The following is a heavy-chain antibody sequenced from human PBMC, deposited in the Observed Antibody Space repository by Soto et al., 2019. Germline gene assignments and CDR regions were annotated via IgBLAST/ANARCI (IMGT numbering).Heavy chain of an antibody. Sequence: SETLSLTCTVSGYSISSSNWWGWIRQPQGKGLEWIGYIYYSGTTYYNPSLKSRVTMSVDTSKNQFSLKLTSVTAVDTAVYYCARREIQGPIDYWGQGTLVTVSS. CDR3: ARREIQGPIDY. CDR1: GYSISSSNW. CDR2: IYYSGTT. D-gene: IGHD1-26*01. J-gene: IGHJ4*02. V-gene: IGHV4-28*01.